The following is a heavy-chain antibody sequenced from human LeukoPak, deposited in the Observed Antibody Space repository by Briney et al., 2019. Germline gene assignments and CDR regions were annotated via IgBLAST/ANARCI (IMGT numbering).Heavy chain of an antibody. CDR3: ARHAITIFGVELYYFDY. CDR2: IYYSGST. CDR1: GGSISSSSYY. D-gene: IGHD3-3*01. J-gene: IGHJ4*02. Sequence: SETLSLTCTVSGGSISSSSYYWGWIRQPPGKGLEWIGSIYYSGSTYYYPSLKSRVTISVDTSKNQFSLKLSSVTAADTAVYYCARHAITIFGVELYYFDYWGQGTLVTVSS. V-gene: IGHV4-39*01.